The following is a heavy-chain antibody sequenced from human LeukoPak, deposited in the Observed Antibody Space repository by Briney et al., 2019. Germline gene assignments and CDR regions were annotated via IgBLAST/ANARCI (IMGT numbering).Heavy chain of an antibody. Sequence: SETLSLTCTVSGGSISSYYWSWIRQPPGKGLEWIGYIYYSGSTNYNPSLKSRVTISVDTSKNQFSLKLTTVTAADTAVYYCATSGDSGDWGQGTLVTVSS. CDR2: IYYSGST. CDR1: GGSISSYY. CDR3: ATSGDSGD. V-gene: IGHV4-59*12. D-gene: IGHD1-26*01. J-gene: IGHJ4*02.